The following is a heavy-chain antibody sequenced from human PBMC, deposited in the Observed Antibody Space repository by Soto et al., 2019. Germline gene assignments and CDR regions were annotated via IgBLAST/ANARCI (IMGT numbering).Heavy chain of an antibody. J-gene: IGHJ4*02. CDR1: GYTFTSYA. V-gene: IGHV1-3*01. Sequence: QVQLVQSGAEVKKPGASVKVSCKASGYTFTSYAMHWVRQAPGQRLEWMGWINAGNGNTKYSQKFQGRVNITRDTSASTSYMELSRHSSRDTPVYYCAPDLQADYWGQGTLVTVSS. CDR2: INAGNGNT. CDR3: APDLQADY.